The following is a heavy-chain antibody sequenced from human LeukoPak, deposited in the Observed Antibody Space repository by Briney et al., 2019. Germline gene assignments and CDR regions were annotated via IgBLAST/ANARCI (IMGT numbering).Heavy chain of an antibody. CDR2: ISGSGGST. CDR3: ANPPLEPPFDY. V-gene: IGHV3-23*01. J-gene: IGHJ4*02. D-gene: IGHD1-1*01. CDR1: GFTFSSYA. Sequence: GGSLRLSCAAYGFTFSSYAMSWVRQAPGKGLEWVSAISGSGGSTYYADSVKGRFTISRDNSKNTLYLQMNSLRAEDTAVYYCANPPLEPPFDYWGQGTPVTVSS.